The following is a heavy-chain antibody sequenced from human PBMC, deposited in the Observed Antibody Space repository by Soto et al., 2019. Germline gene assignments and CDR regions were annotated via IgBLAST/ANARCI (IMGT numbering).Heavy chain of an antibody. D-gene: IGHD2-21*02. V-gene: IGHV4-4*02. Sequence: WVRQPPGKGLEWSGEIYHSGSNNYNPSLKSRVTISVDKSKNQFSLKLSSVTAADTAVYYCARGLAAVVTYNWFDPWGQGTLVTVSS. CDR3: ARGLAAVVTYNWFDP. CDR2: IYHSGSN. J-gene: IGHJ5*02.